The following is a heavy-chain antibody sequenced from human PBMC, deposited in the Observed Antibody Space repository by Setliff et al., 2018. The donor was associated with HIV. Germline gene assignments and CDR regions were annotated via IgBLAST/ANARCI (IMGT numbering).Heavy chain of an antibody. CDR3: ARDHYDILTGYYRDYYYMGV. CDR2: ISAYSGNT. J-gene: IGHJ6*03. D-gene: IGHD3-9*01. Sequence: GASVKVSCKASGYTFTSYGISWVRQAPGQGLEWMGWISAYSGNTNYAQKSQGRVTMTTDTSTSTAYMELRSLRSDDTAVYYCARDHYDILTGYYRDYYYMGVWGKGTTVTVSS. V-gene: IGHV1-18*01. CDR1: GYTFTSYG.